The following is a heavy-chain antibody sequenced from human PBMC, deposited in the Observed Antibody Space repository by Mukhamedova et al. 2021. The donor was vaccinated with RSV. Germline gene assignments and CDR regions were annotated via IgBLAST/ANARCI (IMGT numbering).Heavy chain of an antibody. V-gene: IGHV3-21*04. J-gene: IGHJ4*02. Sequence: VHGRFTISRDNAKNSLYLQMNSLRAEDTAVYYCARGELVYFLPANARPLDYWGQGTLVTVSS. D-gene: IGHD6-13*01. CDR3: ARGELVYFLPANARPLDY.